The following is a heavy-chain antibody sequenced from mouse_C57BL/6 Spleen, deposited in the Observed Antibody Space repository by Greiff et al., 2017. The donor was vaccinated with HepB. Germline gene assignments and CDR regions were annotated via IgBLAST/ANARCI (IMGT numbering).Heavy chain of an antibody. D-gene: IGHD1-1*01. V-gene: IGHV1-55*01. J-gene: IGHJ2*01. CDR2: IYPGSGST. CDR1: GYTFTSYW. CDR3: ASSIYYYGSRYYFDY. Sequence: LQQPGAELVKPGASVKLSCKASGYTFTSYWMHWVKQRPGQGLEWIGDIYPGSGSTNYNEKFKSKATLTVDTSSSTAYMQLSSLTSEDSAVYYCASSIYYYGSRYYFDYWGQGTTLTVSS.